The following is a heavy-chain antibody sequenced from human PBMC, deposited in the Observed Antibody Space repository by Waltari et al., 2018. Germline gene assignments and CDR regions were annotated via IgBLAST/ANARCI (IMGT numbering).Heavy chain of an antibody. V-gene: IGHV1-2*02. CDR1: RNVITEHF. D-gene: IGHD2-21*01. CDR3: AREYCGGECRLFDF. J-gene: IGHJ4*02. CDR2: GNPRGGAK. Sequence: VQSGAEVMKPGASVKVSCKVSRNVITEHFIHWLRQVPGQGLGGMGWGNPRGGAKNFAQRYRGRISVTWDTSLSTSYLGLSGLRSDDTAIYYCAREYCGGECRLFDFWGQGTLVTVSS.